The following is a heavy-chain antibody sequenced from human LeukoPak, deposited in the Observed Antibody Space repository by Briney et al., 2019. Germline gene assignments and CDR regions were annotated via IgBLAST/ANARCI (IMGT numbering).Heavy chain of an antibody. J-gene: IGHJ4*02. CDR3: ARGGITMIVVVISLFDY. CDR2: ISAYNGNT. CDR1: GYTFTSYG. D-gene: IGHD3-22*01. V-gene: IGHV1-18*01. Sequence: ASVKVSCKASGYTFTSYGISWVRQAPGQGLEWMGWISAYNGNTNYAQKLQGRVTMTTDTSTSTAYTELRSLRSDDAAVYYCARGGITMIVVVISLFDYWGQGTLVTVSS.